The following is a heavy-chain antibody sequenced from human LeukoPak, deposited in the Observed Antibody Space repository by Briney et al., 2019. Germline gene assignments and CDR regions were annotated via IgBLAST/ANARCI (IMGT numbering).Heavy chain of an antibody. CDR2: ISYDGSNK. CDR1: GFTFSSYA. J-gene: IGHJ4*02. V-gene: IGHV3-30-3*01. CDR3: ARGERGYSYGYDY. D-gene: IGHD5-18*01. Sequence: PGGSLRLSCAASGFTFSSYAMHWVRQAPGKGLEWVAVISYDGSNKYYADSVKGRFTISRDNSKNTLYLQMNSLRAEDTAVYYCARGERGYSYGYDYWGQGTLVTVSS.